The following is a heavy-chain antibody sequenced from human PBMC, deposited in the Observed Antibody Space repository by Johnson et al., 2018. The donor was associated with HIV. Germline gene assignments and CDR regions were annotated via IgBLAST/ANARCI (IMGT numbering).Heavy chain of an antibody. CDR2: ISWTSGSI. J-gene: IGHJ3*02. CDR1: GFTFDDYA. CDR3: AKEVVVVTAIPGGAFDI. D-gene: IGHD2-21*02. V-gene: IGHV3-9*01. Sequence: VQLVESGGGLVQPGRSLRLSCAASGFTFDDYAMHWVRQAPGNGLEWVSGISWTSGSIGYADSVKGRFTISRDNAKNSLYLQMNSLRAEDTALYYCAKEVVVVTAIPGGAFDIWGQGTMVTVSS.